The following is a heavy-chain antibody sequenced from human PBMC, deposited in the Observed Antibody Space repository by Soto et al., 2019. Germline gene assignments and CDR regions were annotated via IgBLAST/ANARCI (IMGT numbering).Heavy chain of an antibody. J-gene: IGHJ4*02. Sequence: GGSLRLSCAASGFKFSDYWMSWVRQAPGKGLEWVSNIKHDTSEAHYADSVKGRFTITRDNIKNFLFLQMRDLRADDTASYYCARDGLLFSGPYRPSRFDYWGLGALVTVSS. V-gene: IGHV3-7*03. CDR2: IKHDTSEA. CDR3: ARDGLLFSGPYRPSRFDY. CDR1: GFKFSDYW. D-gene: IGHD3-16*02.